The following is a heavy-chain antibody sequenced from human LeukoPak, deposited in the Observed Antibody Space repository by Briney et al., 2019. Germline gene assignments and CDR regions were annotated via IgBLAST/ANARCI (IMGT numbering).Heavy chain of an antibody. J-gene: IGHJ3*02. V-gene: IGHV1-18*01. Sequence: ASVKLSCKASGYTFTSYGISWVRQAPGQGLEWMGWISAYNGNTNYAQKLQGRDTMTTDTSTSTAYMELRSLRSDDTAVYYCATRVPRHSNYASMGIDAFDIWGQGTMVTVSS. CDR1: GYTFTSYG. D-gene: IGHD4-11*01. CDR2: ISAYNGNT. CDR3: ATRVPRHSNYASMGIDAFDI.